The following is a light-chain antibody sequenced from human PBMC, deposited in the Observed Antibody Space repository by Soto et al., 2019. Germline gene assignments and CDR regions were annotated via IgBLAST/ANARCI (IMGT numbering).Light chain of an antibody. CDR3: QQRSNWPT. Sequence: EIVMTQSPATLSVSPGETASLSCRASQSAGNFLAWYQQKPGQAPRLLIYYISTRATGIPARFSGSGSGTEFTLTINSLQSEDFAVYYCQQRSNWPTFGQGTRLEIK. CDR1: QSAGNF. CDR2: YIS. V-gene: IGKV3D-15*01. J-gene: IGKJ5*01.